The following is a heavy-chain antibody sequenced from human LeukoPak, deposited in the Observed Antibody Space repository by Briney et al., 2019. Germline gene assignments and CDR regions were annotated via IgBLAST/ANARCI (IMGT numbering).Heavy chain of an antibody. V-gene: IGHV3-20*04. CDR1: GFTFDDYG. CDR3: VKSGSYSSPYYFDY. J-gene: IGHJ4*02. CDR2: INWNSGSI. D-gene: IGHD3-10*01. Sequence: GGSLRLSCAASGFTFDDYGMSWVRQAPGKGLEWVSGINWNSGSIDYADSVKGRFTISRDNANNSLYLQMNSLRPEDMALYYCVKSGSYSSPYYFDYWGQGTLVTVSS.